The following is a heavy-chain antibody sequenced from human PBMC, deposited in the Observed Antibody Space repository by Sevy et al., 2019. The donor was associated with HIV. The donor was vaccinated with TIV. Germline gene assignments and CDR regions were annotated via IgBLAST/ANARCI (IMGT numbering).Heavy chain of an antibody. CDR1: GFTFSSYA. D-gene: IGHD6-13*01. V-gene: IGHV3-21*01. CDR2: ISSSSSHI. CDR3: ARVAADDPDFYYYGMDV. J-gene: IGHJ6*02. Sequence: GGSLRLSCAASGFTFSSYAMNWVRQAPGKGLEWVSSISSSSSHIYAADSLRGRFTISRDNAKNSLFLQMNSLRAEDTAIYYCARVAADDPDFYYYGMDVWGQGTTVTVSS.